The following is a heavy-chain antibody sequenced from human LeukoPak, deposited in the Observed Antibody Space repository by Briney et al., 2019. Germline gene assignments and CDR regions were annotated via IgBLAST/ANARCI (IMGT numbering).Heavy chain of an antibody. CDR1: GGSISSSNW. D-gene: IGHD7-27*01. J-gene: IGHJ5*02. CDR2: IYHSGST. Sequence: SETLSLTCAVSGGSISSSNWWSWVRQPPGKGLEWIGEIYHSGSTNFNPSLKRRVTISVDTAKNQFSLKLTSVTAADTAVYYCAREGANWGFTWGQGTLVTVSS. V-gene: IGHV4-4*02. CDR3: AREGANWGFT.